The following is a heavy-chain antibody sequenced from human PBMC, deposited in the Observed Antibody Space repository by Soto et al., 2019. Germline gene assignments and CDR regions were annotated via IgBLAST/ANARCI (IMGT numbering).Heavy chain of an antibody. CDR1: GDSVSSNSTA. Sequence: QVQLQQAGPGLVKPSQTLSLTCAISGDSVSSNSTAWNWIRQSPSRSLEWRGRTYYRSKWYNDYAISVKSRMTINADTSKNQFSLHLNSVTPEDTAVYYCAKGWAFPHWGEGTLVTISS. CDR3: AKGWAFPH. CDR2: TYYRSKWYN. V-gene: IGHV6-1*01. J-gene: IGHJ4*02.